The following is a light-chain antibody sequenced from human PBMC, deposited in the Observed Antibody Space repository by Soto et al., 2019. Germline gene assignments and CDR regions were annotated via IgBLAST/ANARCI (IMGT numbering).Light chain of an antibody. Sequence: ASQAVGSNLAWYQQKPGQAPRLLISGASTRATGIPARFSGSGPGTAYTLTLRTLQSYETAVHYYEHPHTCAATFAPGTQLDIK. J-gene: IGKJ1*01. V-gene: IGKV3-15*01. CDR1: QAVGSN. CDR3: EHPHTCAAT. CDR2: GAS.